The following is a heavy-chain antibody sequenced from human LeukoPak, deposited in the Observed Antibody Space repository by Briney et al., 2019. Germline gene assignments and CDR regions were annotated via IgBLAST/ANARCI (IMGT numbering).Heavy chain of an antibody. V-gene: IGHV1-69*04. CDR1: GGTFSSDA. D-gene: IGHD2-15*01. Sequence: SVKVSCKASGGTFSSDAISWVRQARGQGLEWMGRIIPILGIANYAQKFQDRVTITADKSTSTAYMELSSLRSEDTAVYYCARLHCSGGSCYPWFDPWGQGTLVTVSS. CDR3: ARLHCSGGSCYPWFDP. CDR2: IIPILGIA. J-gene: IGHJ5*02.